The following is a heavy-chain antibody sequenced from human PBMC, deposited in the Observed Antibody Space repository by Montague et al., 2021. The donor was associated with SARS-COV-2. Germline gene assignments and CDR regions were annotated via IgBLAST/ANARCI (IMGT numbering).Heavy chain of an antibody. CDR1: GFTFSSYG. CDR3: AKTSVRERYYYDSSGYLYYFDY. J-gene: IGHJ4*02. D-gene: IGHD3-22*01. Sequence: SLRLSCAASGFTFSSYGMHWVRQAPGKGLEWVAVISYDVSNKYYADSVKGRFTISRDNSKTTLYLQMNSLRAEDTAVYYCAKTSVRERYYYDSSGYLYYFDYWGQGTLVTVSS. CDR2: ISYDVSNK. V-gene: IGHV3-30*18.